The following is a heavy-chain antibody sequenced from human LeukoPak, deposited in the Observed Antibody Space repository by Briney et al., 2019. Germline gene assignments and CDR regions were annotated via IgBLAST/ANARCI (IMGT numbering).Heavy chain of an antibody. CDR3: AKDGLRFLEWYLGYFDL. D-gene: IGHD3-3*01. V-gene: IGHV3-23*01. CDR1: GFTFSSYA. CDR2: ISGSGGST. Sequence: GGSLRLSWAALGFTFSSYAMSWVRQTPGKGLEWVSRISGSGGSTNYADSVTGRFTTSRGNSNNTLYLQMNSLRADDTAVYYCAKDGLRFLEWYLGYFDLWGRGTLVTVSA. J-gene: IGHJ2*01.